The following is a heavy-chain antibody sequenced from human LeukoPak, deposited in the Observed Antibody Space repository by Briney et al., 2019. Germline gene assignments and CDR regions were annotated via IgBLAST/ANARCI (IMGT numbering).Heavy chain of an antibody. J-gene: IGHJ4*02. CDR1: GYTFTGYY. CDR2: INPNSGGT. CDR3: ASTLNVDTASYLPFDY. V-gene: IGHV1-2*02. Sequence: ASVKVSCKASGYTFTGYYMHWVRQAPGQGLEWMGWINPNSGGTNYAQKFQGRVTMTRDTSISTAYMELSRLRSDDTAVYYCASTLNVDTASYLPFDYWGQGTLVTVSS. D-gene: IGHD5-18*01.